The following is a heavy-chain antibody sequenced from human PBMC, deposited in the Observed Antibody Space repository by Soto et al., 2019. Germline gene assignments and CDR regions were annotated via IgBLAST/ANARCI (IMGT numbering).Heavy chain of an antibody. CDR1: GFTFSSYS. CDR3: ARDIVVVVAAITGYGMDV. CDR2: ISSSSSTI. V-gene: IGHV3-48*01. J-gene: IGHJ6*02. Sequence: PGGSLRLSCAASGFTFSSYSMNWVRQAPGKGLEWVSYISSSSSTIYCADSVKGRFTISRDNAKNTLYLQMNSLRAEDTAVYYCARDIVVVVAAITGYGMDVWGQGTTVTVSS. D-gene: IGHD2-15*01.